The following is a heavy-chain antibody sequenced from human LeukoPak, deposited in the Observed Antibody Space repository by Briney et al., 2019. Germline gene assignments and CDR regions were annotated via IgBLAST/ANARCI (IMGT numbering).Heavy chain of an antibody. Sequence: GGSLRLSCAASGFTFSDYYMSWIRQAPGKGLEWVSYVSSIGSTIYYADSVKGRFTISRDNAKNSLYLQMNSLRAEDTAVYYCARGLKGRITMVRGVFVCDYWGQGTLVTVSS. CDR3: ARGLKGRITMVRGVFVCDY. CDR2: VSSIGSTI. D-gene: IGHD3-10*01. V-gene: IGHV3-11*01. CDR1: GFTFSDYY. J-gene: IGHJ4*02.